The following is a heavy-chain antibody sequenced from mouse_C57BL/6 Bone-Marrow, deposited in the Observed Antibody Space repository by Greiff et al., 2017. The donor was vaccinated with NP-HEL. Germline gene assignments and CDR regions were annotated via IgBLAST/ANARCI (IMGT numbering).Heavy chain of an antibody. CDR3: ANIYDGYEEYFDV. D-gene: IGHD2-3*01. Sequence: EVHLVESGPGLVKPSQSLSLTCSVTGYSITSGYYWNWIRQFPGNNLEWMGYISYDGGNNYNPSLKNRISITRDTSKRQFFLQLNSVTTEDTATYYCANIYDGYEEYFDVWGTGTTVTVSS. CDR2: ISYDGGN. V-gene: IGHV3-6*01. J-gene: IGHJ1*03. CDR1: GYSITSGYY.